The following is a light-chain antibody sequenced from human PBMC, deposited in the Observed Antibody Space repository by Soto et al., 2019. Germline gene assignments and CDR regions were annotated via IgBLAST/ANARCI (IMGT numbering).Light chain of an antibody. J-gene: IGKJ1*01. CDR2: ATS. CDR3: QQYNSYPWT. Sequence: DIQMTQSPPSLSPSVGDRVTITCRASKGINNYLAWFQQQPGTAPKPLSYATSTLHSGVPSRFTGSGSGTEFTLTITSLKPEEFVTYYCQQYNSYPWTLGQGTKVENK. V-gene: IGKV1-16*01. CDR1: KGINNY.